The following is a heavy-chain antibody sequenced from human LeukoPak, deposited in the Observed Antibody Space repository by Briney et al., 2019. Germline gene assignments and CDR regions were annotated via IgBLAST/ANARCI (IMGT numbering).Heavy chain of an antibody. CDR3: AREGVVLRFLEWLPYEYYFDY. CDR1: GYTFTSYG. J-gene: IGHJ4*02. CDR2: INPNSGGT. V-gene: IGHV1-2*06. D-gene: IGHD3-3*01. Sequence: GASVKVSCKASGYTFTSYGISWVRQAPGQGLEWMGRINPNSGGTNYAQKFQGRVTMTRDTSISTAYMELSRLRSDNTAVYYCAREGVVLRFLEWLPYEYYFDYWGQGTLVTVSS.